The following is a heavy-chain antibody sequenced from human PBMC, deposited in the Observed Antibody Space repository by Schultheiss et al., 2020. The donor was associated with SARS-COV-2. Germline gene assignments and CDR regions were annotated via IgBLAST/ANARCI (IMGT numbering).Heavy chain of an antibody. CDR2: ISYDGSDI. CDR3: ARGAILSYINPASDF. J-gene: IGHJ3*01. CDR1: GFTFSTYG. D-gene: IGHD3-9*01. V-gene: IGHV3-30*03. Sequence: GGSLRLSCAASGFTFSTYGMHWVRQAPGSGLEWMAVISYDGSDIFYADSVKGRFTISRDNTKNTLYLQMNSLRAEDTAVYYCARGAILSYINPASDFWGQGTRVTVSS.